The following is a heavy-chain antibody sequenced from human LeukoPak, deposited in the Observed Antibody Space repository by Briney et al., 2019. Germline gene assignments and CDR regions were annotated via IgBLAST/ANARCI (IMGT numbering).Heavy chain of an antibody. CDR2: VGTAGDT. CDR1: GFTFSSYD. CDR3: ARAGYSSSWYDY. Sequence: GGSLRLSCAASGFTFSSYDMHWVRQATGKGLEWVSAVGTAGDTYYPGSVKGRFTISRENAKNSLYLQMNSLRAGDTAVYYCARAGYSSSWYDYWGQGTLVTVSS. D-gene: IGHD6-13*01. J-gene: IGHJ4*02. V-gene: IGHV3-13*01.